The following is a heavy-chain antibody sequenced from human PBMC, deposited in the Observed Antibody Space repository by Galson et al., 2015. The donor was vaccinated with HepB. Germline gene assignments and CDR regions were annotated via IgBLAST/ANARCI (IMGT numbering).Heavy chain of an antibody. CDR2: ISYDGRKT. V-gene: IGHV3-30*04. D-gene: IGHD2-8*01. CDR1: GFTLSSYA. CDR3: ARAYPGGYCSNGVCYTGTYFDY. Sequence: SLRLSCAASGFTLSSYAMHRVRQAPGEGLEWVAVISYDGRKTYYAGSVRGRFTISRDNPDNTLYLQMNSLRAEDTAVYYCARAYPGGYCSNGVCYTGTYFDYWGQGTLVTVSS. J-gene: IGHJ4*02.